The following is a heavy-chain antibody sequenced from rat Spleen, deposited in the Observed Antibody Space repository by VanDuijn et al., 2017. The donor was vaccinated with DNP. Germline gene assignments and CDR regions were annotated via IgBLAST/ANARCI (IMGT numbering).Heavy chain of an antibody. CDR3: TRDWSRGPLAY. V-gene: IGHV2S12*01. CDR1: GFSLTSYG. D-gene: IGHD4-3*01. CDR2: ISSDGNT. Sequence: QVQLKESGPGLVEPSQTLSLTCTVSGFSLTSYGVSWVRQPPGKGLEWIAGISSDGNTYYNSVLKSRLRISRDTSKSQVFLKMNSLQTEDTAIYFCTRDWSRGPLAYWGQGTLVTVSS. J-gene: IGHJ3*01.